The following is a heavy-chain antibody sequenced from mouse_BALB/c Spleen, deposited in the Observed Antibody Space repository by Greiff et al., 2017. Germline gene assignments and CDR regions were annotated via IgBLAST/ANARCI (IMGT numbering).Heavy chain of an antibody. J-gene: IGHJ2*01. V-gene: IGHV1-69*01. CDR2: IDTSDSYT. D-gene: IGHD1-1*01. CDR1: GYTFTDYW. CDR3: ARLKLNFDY. Sequence: QVQLQQPGAELVMPGASVKMSCKASGYTFTDYWMHWVKQRPGQGLEWIGAIDTSDSYTSYNQKFKGKATLTVDESSSTAYTQLSSLTSEDSAVYYCARLKLNFDYWGQGTTLTVSA.